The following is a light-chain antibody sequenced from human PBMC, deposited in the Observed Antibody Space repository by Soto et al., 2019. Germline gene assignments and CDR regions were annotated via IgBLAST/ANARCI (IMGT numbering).Light chain of an antibody. V-gene: IGKV3-15*01. CDR1: QSVSSN. J-gene: IGKJ1*01. CDR2: GAS. Sequence: EIVLTQSPATLSVSPGERATLSCRASQSVSSNLAWYQQKPGQAPRLLIYGASTRATGIPARFSGSGSGTEFTLTISSLQSEDFAVYYCQQYHNWPETLGPGTKV. CDR3: QQYHNWPET.